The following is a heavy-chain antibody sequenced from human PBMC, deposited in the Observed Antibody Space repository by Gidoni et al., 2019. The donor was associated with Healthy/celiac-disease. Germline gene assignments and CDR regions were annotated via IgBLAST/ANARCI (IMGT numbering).Heavy chain of an antibody. CDR3: ARESGIVGATLDY. CDR1: GFTFSSYS. D-gene: IGHD1-26*01. Sequence: EVQLVESGGGLVKPGGSLRLSCAASGFTFSSYSMNWGRQAPGKGLEWVSSISSISSYIYYADSVKGRFTISRDNAKNSLYLQMNSLRAEDTAVYYCARESGIVGATLDYWGQGTLVTVSS. J-gene: IGHJ4*02. CDR2: ISSISSYI. V-gene: IGHV3-21*01.